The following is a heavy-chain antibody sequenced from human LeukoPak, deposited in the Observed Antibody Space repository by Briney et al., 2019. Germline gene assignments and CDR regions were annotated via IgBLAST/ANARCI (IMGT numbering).Heavy chain of an antibody. CDR1: GYTFTSYA. J-gene: IGHJ6*03. V-gene: IGHV7-4-1*02. Sequence: ASVKVSCKASGYTFTSYAMNWVRQAPGQGLEWMGWINTNIGNPTYAQGFTGRFVFSLDTSVSTAYLQISSLKAEDTAVYYCARDGHYDSSGYYWGKYYYYMDVWGKGTTVTVSS. CDR3: ARDGHYDSSGYYWGKYYYYMDV. CDR2: INTNIGNP. D-gene: IGHD3-22*01.